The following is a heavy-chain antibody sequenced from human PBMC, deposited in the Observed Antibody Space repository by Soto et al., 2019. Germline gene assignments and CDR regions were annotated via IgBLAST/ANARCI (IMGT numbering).Heavy chain of an antibody. D-gene: IGHD2-2*01. V-gene: IGHV3-23*01. J-gene: IGHJ1*01. CDR3: AKDDEDIVVVPAAVFAEYFQH. CDR2: ISGSGGST. CDR1: GFTFSSYA. Sequence: GESLKISCAASGFTFSSYAMSWVRQAPGKGLEWVSAISGSGGSTYYADSVKGRFTISRDNSKNTLYLQMNSLRAEDTAVYYCAKDDEDIVVVPAAVFAEYFQHSGQGTLVTLPS.